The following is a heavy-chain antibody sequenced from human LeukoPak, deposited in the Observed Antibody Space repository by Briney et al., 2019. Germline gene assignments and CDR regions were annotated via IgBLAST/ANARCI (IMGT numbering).Heavy chain of an antibody. J-gene: IGHJ4*02. CDR1: GGTFSSYA. Sequence: ASVKVSCKASGGTFSSYAISWVRQAPGQGPEWMGGIIPIFGTANYAQKFQGRVTITADESTSTAYMELSSLRSEDTAVYYCARGDSSGYYYFDYWGQGTLVTVSS. CDR3: ARGDSSGYYYFDY. CDR2: IIPIFGTA. D-gene: IGHD3-22*01. V-gene: IGHV1-69*01.